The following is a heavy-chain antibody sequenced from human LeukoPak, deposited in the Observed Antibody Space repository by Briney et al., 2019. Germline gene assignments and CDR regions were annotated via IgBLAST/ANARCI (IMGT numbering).Heavy chain of an antibody. CDR3: AKVPAYDFWSGYQLRPNWFDI. J-gene: IGHJ5*02. D-gene: IGHD3-3*01. Sequence: GGSLRLSCAASGFTFSSYGMHWVRQAPGKGLEWVAFIRYDGSNKYYADSVKGRFTISRDNSKNTLYLQMNSLRAEDTAVYYCAKVPAYDFWSGYQLRPNWFDIWGQGTLVTVSS. CDR1: GFTFSSYG. CDR2: IRYDGSNK. V-gene: IGHV3-30*02.